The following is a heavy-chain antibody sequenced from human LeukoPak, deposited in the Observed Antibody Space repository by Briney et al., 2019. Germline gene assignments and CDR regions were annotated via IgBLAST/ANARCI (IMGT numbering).Heavy chain of an antibody. V-gene: IGHV3-30*04. CDR1: GLTFSTYA. D-gene: IGHD2-2*01. J-gene: IGHJ6*03. CDR2: TSFDGTTK. CDR3: ARGSSTNCYGGNCFYYYMAV. Sequence: GGSLRLSCAASGLTFSTYAMHWVRQAPGKGLEWVAVTSFDGTTKYYADSVKGRFTVSRDNSKNTLILQMNSLRAEDTAVYYCARGSSTNCYGGNCFYYYMAVWGKGTTVTVSS.